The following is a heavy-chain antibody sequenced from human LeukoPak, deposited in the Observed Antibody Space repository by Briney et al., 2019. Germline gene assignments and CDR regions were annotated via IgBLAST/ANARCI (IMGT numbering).Heavy chain of an antibody. J-gene: IGHJ4*02. D-gene: IGHD4/OR15-4a*01. V-gene: IGHV3-23*01. CDR1: GFTFSSYA. CDR2: ISGSGSST. CDR3: ARRAGAYSHPYDY. Sequence: GGSLRLSCAASGFTFSSYAMSWVRQAPGKGLEWVSGISGSGSSTHYSDSVKGRFTISRDNSKNTLYLQMNSLRAEDTAVYYCARRAGAYSHPYDYWGQGTLVTVSS.